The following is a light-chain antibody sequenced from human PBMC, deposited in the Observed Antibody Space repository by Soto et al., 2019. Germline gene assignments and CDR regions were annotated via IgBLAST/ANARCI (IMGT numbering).Light chain of an antibody. V-gene: IGLV2-11*01. CDR3: CSYAGSYTHYV. Sequence: QSALTQPRSVSGSPGQSVTISCTGTSSDAGGYNYVSWYQQHPGKAPKFMIYDVSKRPSGVPDRFSGSKSGNTASLTISGLQAEDEADYYCCSYAGSYTHYVFGTGTKLTVL. J-gene: IGLJ1*01. CDR2: DVS. CDR1: SSDAGGYNY.